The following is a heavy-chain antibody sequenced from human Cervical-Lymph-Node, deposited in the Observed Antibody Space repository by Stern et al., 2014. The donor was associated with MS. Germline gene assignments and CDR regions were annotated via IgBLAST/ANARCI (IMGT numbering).Heavy chain of an antibody. CDR1: GFSIGDYG. CDR3: TREKERNDYWSTYYGNWFDS. J-gene: IGHJ5*01. Sequence: EDQLVESGGGLVQPGRSLRLSCTVAGFSIGDYGMSWVRQTPGKGLEWVAFIRSKPYGGATEYAASVKGRFTMSRDGSKSIAYLQMNGLKAEDTAVYYCTREKERNDYWSTYYGNWFDSWGQGTLVTVSS. CDR2: IRSKPYGGAT. V-gene: IGHV3-49*04. D-gene: IGHD3-3*01.